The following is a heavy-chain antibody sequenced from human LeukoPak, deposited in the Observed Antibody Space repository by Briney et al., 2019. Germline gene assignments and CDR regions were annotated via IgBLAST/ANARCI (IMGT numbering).Heavy chain of an antibody. CDR2: IYSGGST. CDR3: ARNSIRYYYYYMDV. D-gene: IGHD3-3*02. Sequence: GGSLRLSCAASGFTVSSNYMSWVRQAPGKGLEWVSVIYSGGSTYYADSVKGRFTISRDNSKNTLYLQMNSLRAEDTAVYYCARNSIRYYYYYMDVWGKGTTVTISS. J-gene: IGHJ6*03. CDR1: GFTVSSNY. V-gene: IGHV3-66*01.